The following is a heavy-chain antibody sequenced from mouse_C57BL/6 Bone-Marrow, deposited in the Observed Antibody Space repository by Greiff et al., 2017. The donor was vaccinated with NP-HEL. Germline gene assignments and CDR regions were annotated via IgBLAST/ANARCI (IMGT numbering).Heavy chain of an antibody. J-gene: IGHJ1*03. CDR2: IRNKANGYTT. CDR1: GFTFTDYY. V-gene: IGHV7-3*01. Sequence: EVQRVESGGGLVQPGGSLSLSCAASGFTFTDYYMSWVRQPPGKALEWLGFIRNKANGYTTEYSASVKGRFTISRDNSQSILYLQMNALRAEDSATYYCARYMGYFDVWGTRTTVTVSS. CDR3: ARYMGYFDV.